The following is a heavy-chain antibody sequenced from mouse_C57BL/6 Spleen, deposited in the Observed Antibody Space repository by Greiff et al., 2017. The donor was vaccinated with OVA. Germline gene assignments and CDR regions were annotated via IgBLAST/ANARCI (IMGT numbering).Heavy chain of an antibody. V-gene: IGHV14-4*01. J-gene: IGHJ2*01. D-gene: IGHD3-2*02. CDR3: TPLRLRGY. CDR2: IDPENGDT. CDR1: GFNIKDDY. Sequence: EVQLQQSGAELVRPGASVKLSCTASGFNIKDDYMHWVKQRPEQGLEWIGWIDPENGDTEYASKFQGKATITADTSSNTAYLQLSSLTSEDTAVYYCTPLRLRGYWGKGTTLTVSS.